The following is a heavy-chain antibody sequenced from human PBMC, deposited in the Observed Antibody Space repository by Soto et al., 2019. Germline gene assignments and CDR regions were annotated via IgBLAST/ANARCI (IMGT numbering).Heavy chain of an antibody. D-gene: IGHD1-26*01. CDR3: ASSGTRRDYYYYGMDV. V-gene: IGHV1-8*01. CDR1: GYTFTSYD. J-gene: IGHJ6*02. Sequence: ASVKVSCKASGYTFTSYDINWVRQATGQGLEWMGWMNPNSGNTGYAQKFQGRVTMTRNTSISTAYMELSSLRSEDTAVYYCASSGTRRDYYYYGMDVWGQGTTVTVSS. CDR2: MNPNSGNT.